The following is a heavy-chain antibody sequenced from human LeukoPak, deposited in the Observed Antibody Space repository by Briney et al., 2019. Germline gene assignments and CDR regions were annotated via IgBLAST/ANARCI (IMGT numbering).Heavy chain of an antibody. V-gene: IGHV3-21*01. CDR2: ISSSSSYI. D-gene: IGHD3-22*01. CDR1: GFTFSSYS. CDR3: ARGTGYYDSSGYYSSLHAFDI. J-gene: IGHJ3*02. Sequence: GGSLRLSCAASGFTFSSYSMNWVRQAPGKGLVWVSSISSSSSYIYYADSVKGRFTISRDNAKNSLYLQMNSLRAEDTAAYYCARGTGYYDSSGYYSSLHAFDIWGQGTMVTVSS.